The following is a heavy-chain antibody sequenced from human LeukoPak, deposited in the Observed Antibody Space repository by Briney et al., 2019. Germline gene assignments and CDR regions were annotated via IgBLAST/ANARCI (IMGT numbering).Heavy chain of an antibody. J-gene: IGHJ4*02. CDR2: IYSGGST. CDR3: ARGPSFDDPFGDY. V-gene: IGHV3-53*01. CDR1: GFTFSSNY. Sequence: GGSLRLSCAAPGFTFSSNYMSWARQAPGKGLEWVSVIYSGGSTYYADSVKGRFTISRDNSKNTLYLQMNSLRAEDTAVYYCARGPSFDDPFGDYWGQGTLVTVSS. D-gene: IGHD3-16*01.